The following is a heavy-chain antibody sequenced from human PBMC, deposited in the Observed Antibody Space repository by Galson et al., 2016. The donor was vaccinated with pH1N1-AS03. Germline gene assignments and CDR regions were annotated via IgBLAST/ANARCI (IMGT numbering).Heavy chain of an antibody. J-gene: IGHJ4*02. CDR2: IYSSGST. Sequence: LSLTCTVSGGSISRFYWSWIRQPTGKGLEWIGRIYSSGSTNYNPSLKSRVTMSVDPSKNQFSLSLSSVTAADTAVYYCARDGETFDHWGQGTLVTVSS. CDR1: GGSISRFY. V-gene: IGHV4-4*07. CDR3: ARDGETFDH.